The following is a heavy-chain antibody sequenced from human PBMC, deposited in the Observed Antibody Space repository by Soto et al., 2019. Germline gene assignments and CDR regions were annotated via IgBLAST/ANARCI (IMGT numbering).Heavy chain of an antibody. CDR1: GFTFSSYA. J-gene: IGHJ6*02. Sequence: QVQLVESGGGVVQPGRSLRLYCAASGFTFSSYAMHWVRQAQGKGLEWVAVISYDGSNKYYADSVKGRFTISRDNSKNTLYLQMNSLRAEDKAVYYCARDEDYGDSSYYYGMDVWGQGTTVTVSS. CDR2: ISYDGSNK. V-gene: IGHV3-30-3*01. CDR3: ARDEDYGDSSYYYGMDV. D-gene: IGHD4-17*01.